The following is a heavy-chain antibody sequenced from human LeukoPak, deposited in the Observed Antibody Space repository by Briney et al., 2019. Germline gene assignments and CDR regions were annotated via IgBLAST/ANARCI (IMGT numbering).Heavy chain of an antibody. V-gene: IGHV5-51*01. CDR3: ASRINDAFDI. Sequence: GESLKISCKGSGYSFIHFWIGWVRQMPGKGLEWMGIIYPGDSDTRYSPSFQGQVTISADKSISTAYLQWSSLKASDTAMYYCASRINDAFDIWGQGTMVTVSS. CDR1: GYSFIHFW. CDR2: IYPGDSDT. J-gene: IGHJ3*02.